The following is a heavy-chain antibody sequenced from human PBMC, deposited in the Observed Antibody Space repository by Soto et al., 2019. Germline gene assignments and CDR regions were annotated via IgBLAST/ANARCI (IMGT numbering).Heavy chain of an antibody. J-gene: IGHJ6*02. CDR2: IYPGDSDT. D-gene: IGHD3-3*01. CDR3: TKLWSGYYTSPDYYYYGMDV. CDR1: GYSFTSYW. V-gene: IGHV5-51*01. Sequence: GESLKISCKGSGYSFTSYWIGWVRQMPGKGLEWMGIIYPGDSDTRYSPSFQGQVTISADKSISTAYLQWSSLKASDTAMYYCTKLWSGYYTSPDYYYYGMDVWSQGTTVTVSS.